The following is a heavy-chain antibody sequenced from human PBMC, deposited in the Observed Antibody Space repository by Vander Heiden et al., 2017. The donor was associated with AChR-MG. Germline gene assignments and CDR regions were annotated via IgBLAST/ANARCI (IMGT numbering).Heavy chain of an antibody. CDR3: AKRPLGAAFDI. V-gene: IGHV3-23*01. CDR1: GFTFSSYG. J-gene: IGHJ3*02. D-gene: IGHD7-27*01. CDR2: ISGSGATT. Sequence: EVQLLESGVDLIQPGESLRLPCVASGFTFSSYGMTWLRQAPGKGLEWVSSISGSGATTYYADSVKGRFTISRDNSKNTLYLQMNSLRVEDTAVYFCAKRPLGAAFDIWGQGTMVTVSS.